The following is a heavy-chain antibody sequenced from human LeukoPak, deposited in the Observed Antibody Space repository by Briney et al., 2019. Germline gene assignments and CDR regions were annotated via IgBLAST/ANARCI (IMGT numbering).Heavy chain of an antibody. D-gene: IGHD2-15*01. CDR2: ISWNSGSI. CDR3: ARDSSGTKIDY. V-gene: IGHV3-9*01. Sequence: GGSLRLSCAASGFTFDDYAMHWVRQAPGKGLEWVSGISWNSGSIGYADSVKGRFTISRGNAKNSLYLQMNSLRAEDTAVYYCARDSSGTKIDYWGQGTLVTVSS. CDR1: GFTFDDYA. J-gene: IGHJ4*02.